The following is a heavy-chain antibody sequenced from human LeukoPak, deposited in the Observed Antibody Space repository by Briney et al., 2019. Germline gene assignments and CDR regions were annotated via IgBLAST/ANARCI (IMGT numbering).Heavy chain of an antibody. CDR1: GGSIHNSNYY. Sequence: PSETLSLTCTVSGGSIHNSNYYWGWIRQPPGKGLEWIGSMFYGGNTYLNPSLKSRVTISVDTSKNQFSLKLSSVTAADTAVYYCARGYSSSWYALFDYWGQGTLVTVSS. CDR3: ARGYSSSWYALFDY. D-gene: IGHD6-13*01. J-gene: IGHJ4*02. V-gene: IGHV4-39*07. CDR2: MFYGGNT.